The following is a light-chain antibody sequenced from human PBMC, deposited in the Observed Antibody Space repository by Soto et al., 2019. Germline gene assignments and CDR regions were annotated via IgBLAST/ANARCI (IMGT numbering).Light chain of an antibody. Sequence: EIVLTQSPATLSLSPGERATLSCRASQSVSSYLAWYQQKRGQAPRLLIYDASNRATGIPARFSGSGSGTEFTLTISSLQSEDFAVYYCQQYNNWPRITFGQGTRLEIK. J-gene: IGKJ5*01. CDR1: QSVSSY. V-gene: IGKV3-11*01. CDR3: QQYNNWPRIT. CDR2: DAS.